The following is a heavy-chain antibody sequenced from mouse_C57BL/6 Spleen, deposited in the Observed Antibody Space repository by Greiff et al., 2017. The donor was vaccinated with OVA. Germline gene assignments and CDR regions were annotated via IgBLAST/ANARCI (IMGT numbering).Heavy chain of an antibody. CDR2: IHPNSGST. Sequence: QVQLKQPGAELVKPGASVKLSCKASGYTFTSYWMHWVKQRPGQGLEWIGMIHPNSGSTNYNEKFKSKATLTVDKSSSTAYMQLSSLTSEDSAVYYCARRGTTVVATDYAMDYWGQGTSVTVSS. CDR3: ARRGTTVVATDYAMDY. J-gene: IGHJ4*01. CDR1: GYTFTSYW. D-gene: IGHD1-1*01. V-gene: IGHV1-64*01.